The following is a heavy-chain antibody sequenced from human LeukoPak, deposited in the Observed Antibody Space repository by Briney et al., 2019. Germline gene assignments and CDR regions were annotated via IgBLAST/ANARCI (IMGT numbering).Heavy chain of an antibody. CDR1: GFTFSTYE. J-gene: IGHJ3*02. V-gene: IGHV3-48*03. CDR3: ARDYLVGGTDAFDI. Sequence: QAAGSLRLSCAASGFTFSTYEMNWVRQAPGKGLEWVSYIGGGGSTIYYADSVKGRFTISRDNAKNSLYLQMNRLRGEDTGVYYCARDYLVGGTDAFDIWGQGTMVTVSS. CDR2: IGGGGSTI. D-gene: IGHD1-1*01.